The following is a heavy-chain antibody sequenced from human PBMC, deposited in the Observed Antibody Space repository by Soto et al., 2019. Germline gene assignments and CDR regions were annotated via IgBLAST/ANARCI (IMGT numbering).Heavy chain of an antibody. V-gene: IGHV1-46*01. Sequence: QAQLVQSGAEVKKPGASVKVSCKTSGYDFFKYNMHWVRQAPGQGLEWMGVINPNGGYTRHAQKFQGRVIMTRDTSSKIVYMELSGLTSEDTAMYYCTRADSDVVILPDVRPLFDLWGQGALVTVS. CDR2: INPNGGYT. D-gene: IGHD2-21*02. CDR3: TRADSDVVILPDVRPLFDL. CDR1: GYDFFKYN. J-gene: IGHJ4*02.